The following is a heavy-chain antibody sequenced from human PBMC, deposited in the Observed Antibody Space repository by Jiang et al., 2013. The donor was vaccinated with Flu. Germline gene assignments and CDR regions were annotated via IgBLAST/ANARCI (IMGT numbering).Heavy chain of an antibody. J-gene: IGHJ4*02. CDR3: VRDRDIVSRGGFDY. CDR2: LSPSGIT. CDR1: AGSISSSSDF. V-gene: IGHV4-39*02. Sequence: PGLVKSSETLSLACAVSAGSISSSSDFWGWVRQPPGKGLEWIGSLSPSGITYYNPSLKSRVTIXFDTSKQHFSLRLSSATASDTAVYYCVRDRDIVSRGGFDYWGQGTLVTVSS. D-gene: IGHD5/OR15-5a*01.